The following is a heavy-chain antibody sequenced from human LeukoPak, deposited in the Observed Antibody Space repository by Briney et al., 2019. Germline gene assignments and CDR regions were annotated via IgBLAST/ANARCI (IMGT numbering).Heavy chain of an antibody. V-gene: IGHV4-39*07. D-gene: IGHD4-17*01. CDR1: GGSISSSSYY. J-gene: IGHJ4*02. Sequence: SETLSLTCTVSGGSISSSSYYWGWIRQPPGKGLEWIGSIYYSGSTNYNPSLKSRVTISVDTSKNQFSLKLSSVTAADTAVYYCARDSGDYMNLDYWGQGTLVTVSS. CDR3: ARDSGDYMNLDY. CDR2: IYYSGST.